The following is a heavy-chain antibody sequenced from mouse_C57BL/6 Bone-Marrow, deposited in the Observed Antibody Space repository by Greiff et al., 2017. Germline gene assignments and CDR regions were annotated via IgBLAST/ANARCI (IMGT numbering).Heavy chain of an antibody. CDR3: ARLDGYYGGDAMDY. Sequence: VQLQQSGPELVKPGASVKISCKASGYTFTDYYMNWVKQSHGKSLEWIGDINPNNGGTSYNQKFKGKATLTVDKSSSTAYMELRSLTSEDSAVYYCARLDGYYGGDAMDYWGQGTSVTVSS. V-gene: IGHV1-26*01. CDR2: INPNNGGT. J-gene: IGHJ4*01. CDR1: GYTFTDYY. D-gene: IGHD2-3*01.